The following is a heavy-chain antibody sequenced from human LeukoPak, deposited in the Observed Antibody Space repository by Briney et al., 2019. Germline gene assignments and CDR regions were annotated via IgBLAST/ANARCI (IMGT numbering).Heavy chain of an antibody. J-gene: IGHJ4*02. D-gene: IGHD3-16*01. Sequence: SETLSLTCTVSGGSISSYYWSWIRQPPGKGLEWIGYIYYSGSTNYNPSLKSRVTISVDTSKNQFSLKLSSVTAADTAVYYCARDRRGNFDYWGQGTLVTVSS. V-gene: IGHV4-59*01. CDR3: ARDRRGNFDY. CDR2: IYYSGST. CDR1: GGSISSYY.